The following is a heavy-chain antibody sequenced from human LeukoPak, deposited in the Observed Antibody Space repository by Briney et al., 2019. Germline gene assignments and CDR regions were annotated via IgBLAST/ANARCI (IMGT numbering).Heavy chain of an antibody. CDR1: GFTFSNYA. J-gene: IGHJ4*02. V-gene: IGHV3-23*01. Sequence: GGSLRLSCAASGFTFSNYAMSWVRQAPGKGLEWVSAITSSGGNTYYADSVKGRFTISRDNSKNTVFLQMNSLRAEDTAVYYCAKWGDYDVLTGYYVSDYWGQGTLVTVSS. D-gene: IGHD3-9*01. CDR3: AKWGDYDVLTGYYVSDY. CDR2: ITSSGGNT.